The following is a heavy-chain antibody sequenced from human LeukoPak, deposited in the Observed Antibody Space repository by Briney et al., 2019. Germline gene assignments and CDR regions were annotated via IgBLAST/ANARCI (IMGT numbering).Heavy chain of an antibody. CDR2: ISWNSGRR. CDR3: AGDRGYDTSGSLDY. D-gene: IGHD3-22*01. V-gene: IGHV3-9*01. J-gene: IGHJ4*02. CDR1: GFTFDDYA. Sequence: GGSLRLSCAASGFTFDDYAMHWVRQAPGKGLEWVSGISWNSGRRGYVDSVKGRFTISRDNAKDSLYLQMNSLRAEDTALYFCAGDRGYDTSGSLDYWGQGTLVTVSS.